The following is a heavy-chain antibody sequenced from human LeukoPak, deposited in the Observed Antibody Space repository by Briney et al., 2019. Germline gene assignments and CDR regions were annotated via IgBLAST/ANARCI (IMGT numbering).Heavy chain of an antibody. D-gene: IGHD3-3*01. Sequence: PGGSLRLSCAASGFTFDDYGMSWVRQAPGKGLEWVSGINWNGGSTGYADSAKGRFTISRDNAKNSLYLQMNSLRAEDTALYYCARDLRFWSGYELDYWGQGTLVTVSS. J-gene: IGHJ4*02. CDR1: GFTFDDYG. CDR3: ARDLRFWSGYELDY. V-gene: IGHV3-20*04. CDR2: INWNGGST.